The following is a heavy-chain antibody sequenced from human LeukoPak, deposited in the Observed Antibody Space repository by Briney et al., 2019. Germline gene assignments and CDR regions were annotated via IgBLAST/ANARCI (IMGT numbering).Heavy chain of an antibody. CDR1: GFTFSDYF. Sequence: PGGSLRLSCAASGFTFSDYFMSWIRQAPGKGLEWVSFISSSGTTIYYADSVKGRFTISRGTAKNSLYLQMNSLRAEDTAVYYCARRNIVGATRSFDPWGQGTLVTVSS. D-gene: IGHD1-26*01. CDR3: ARRNIVGATRSFDP. J-gene: IGHJ5*02. V-gene: IGHV3-11*01. CDR2: ISSSGTTI.